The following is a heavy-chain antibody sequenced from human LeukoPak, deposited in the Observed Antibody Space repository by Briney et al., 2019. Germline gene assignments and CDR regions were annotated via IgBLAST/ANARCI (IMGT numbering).Heavy chain of an antibody. V-gene: IGHV1-69*13. Sequence: ASVKVSCKASGGTFSSYAISWVRQAPGQGLEWMGGIIPIFGTANYAQKFQGRVTITADESTSTAYMELSSLRSEDTAVYYCASPRATTTATTGISPFDYWGQGTLVTVSS. J-gene: IGHJ4*02. CDR2: IIPIFGTA. D-gene: IGHD4-11*01. CDR1: GGTFSSYA. CDR3: ASPRATTTATTGISPFDY.